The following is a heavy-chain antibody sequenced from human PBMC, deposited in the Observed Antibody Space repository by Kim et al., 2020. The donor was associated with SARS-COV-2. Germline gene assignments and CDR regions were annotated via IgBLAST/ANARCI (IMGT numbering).Heavy chain of an antibody. CDR2: INTANGNT. V-gene: IGHV1-3*04. CDR3: ARAYCDAFSCFRFEF. CDR1: GYTFTSAA. J-gene: IGHJ4*02. Sequence: SVKVSCKASGYTFTSAAIHWVRQAPGQGLEWMGWINTANGNTKYSQKFQGRVTFNRDTSASTAYMDLSSLRSEDTAVYYCARAYCDAFSCFRFEFWGRGAPVTVSS. D-gene: IGHD2-21*01.